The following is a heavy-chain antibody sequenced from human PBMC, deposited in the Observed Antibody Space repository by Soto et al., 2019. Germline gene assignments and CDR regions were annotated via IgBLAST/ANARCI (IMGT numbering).Heavy chain of an antibody. D-gene: IGHD6-19*01. CDR3: ANVTSAVAGYYYYGMDV. CDR2: ISWDGGST. V-gene: IGHV3-43*01. J-gene: IGHJ6*02. Sequence: PGGSLRLSCAASGFTFDDYTMHWVRQAPGKGLEWVSLISWDGGSTYYADSVKGRFTISRDNSKNSLYLQMNSLRTEDTALYYCANVTSAVAGYYYYGMDVWGPGTTVTVSS. CDR1: GFTFDDYT.